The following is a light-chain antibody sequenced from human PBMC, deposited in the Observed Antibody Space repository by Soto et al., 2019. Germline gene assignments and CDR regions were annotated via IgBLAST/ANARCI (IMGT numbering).Light chain of an antibody. J-gene: IGKJ2*01. CDR3: QQFGTSPLYT. CDR2: GSS. Sequence: ESVLTPSQGTLSLSPGERVTLSCRASQTFGSTYLAWYQQRPGQSPRLLIYGSSRRASGIPDRFRGSGSGTDFTLTISRLEPEDFAVYYCQQFGTSPLYTFGQGTKLEIK. V-gene: IGKV3-20*01. CDR1: QTFGSTY.